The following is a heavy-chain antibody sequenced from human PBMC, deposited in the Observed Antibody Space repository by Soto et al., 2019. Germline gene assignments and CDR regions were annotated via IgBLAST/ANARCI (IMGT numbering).Heavy chain of an antibody. V-gene: IGHV4-30-4*01. CDR3: AREDSQGDWFDP. Sequence: SETLSLTCTVSGGSISSGDYYWSWIRQPPGKGLEWFGYIYYSGSTYYNPSLKSRVTISVDTSKNQFSLKLGSVTAADTAVYYCAREDSQGDWFDPWGQGTLVTVSS. J-gene: IGHJ5*02. CDR2: IYYSGST. CDR1: GGSISSGDYY.